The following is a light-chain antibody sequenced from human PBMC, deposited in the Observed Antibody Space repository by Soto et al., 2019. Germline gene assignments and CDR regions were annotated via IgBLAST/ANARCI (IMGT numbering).Light chain of an antibody. CDR3: CLYIGATTYV. CDR2: EGH. Sequence: QSALAQPAAVSGSPGQSITSSCAGTSGFVGSFSLVSWYQQHPGKAPKVMISEGHRRPSSVPDSFSGSTSVNSASLTISGLQDDDEADYYCCLYIGATTYVFGTGTKVTVL. J-gene: IGLJ1*01. V-gene: IGLV2-23*01. CDR1: SGFVGSFSL.